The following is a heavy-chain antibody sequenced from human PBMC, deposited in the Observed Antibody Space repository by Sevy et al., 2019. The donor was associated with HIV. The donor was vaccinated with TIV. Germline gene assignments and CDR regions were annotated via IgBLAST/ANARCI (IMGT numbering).Heavy chain of an antibody. CDR2: ISDSNTTI. CDR3: ARGLAALPGYYYGMDV. D-gene: IGHD6-6*01. V-gene: IGHV3-48*01. J-gene: IGHJ6*02. CDR1: GFTFSSYS. Sequence: GGSLRLSCAASGFTFSSYSMTWVRQAPGKGLEWVSYISDSNTTIYYADSVKGRFTISRDNAKNSLYLQMNSLRAEDTAVYYCARGLAALPGYYYGMDVWGQGTTVTVSS.